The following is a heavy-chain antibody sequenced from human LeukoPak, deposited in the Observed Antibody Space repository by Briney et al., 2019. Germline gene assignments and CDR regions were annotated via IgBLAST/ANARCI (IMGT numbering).Heavy chain of an antibody. CDR1: GYTFTSYG. J-gene: IGHJ4*02. Sequence: GASVKVSCKASGYTFTSYGIIWVRQAPGQGLEWMGWISAYNGNTNYAQKLQGRVTMTTDTSTSTAYMELRSLRSDDTAVYYCARDGGVVPAAPFDYWGQGTLVTVSS. D-gene: IGHD2-2*01. CDR2: ISAYNGNT. V-gene: IGHV1-18*01. CDR3: ARDGGVVPAAPFDY.